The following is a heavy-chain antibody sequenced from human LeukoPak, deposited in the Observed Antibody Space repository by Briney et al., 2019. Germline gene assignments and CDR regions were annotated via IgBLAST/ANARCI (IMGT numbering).Heavy chain of an antibody. CDR3: ARDVANYDSSGFGAFDM. Sequence: SETLSLTCTVSGGSISSGGYYWSWIRQHPGKGLEWIGYIYYSGSTYYNPSLKSRVTISVDPSKKQFSLTLSSVTAADAAVYYCARDVANYDSSGFGAFDMWGQGTMDTVSS. J-gene: IGHJ3*02. D-gene: IGHD3-22*01. V-gene: IGHV4-31*03. CDR1: GGSISSGGYY. CDR2: IYYSGST.